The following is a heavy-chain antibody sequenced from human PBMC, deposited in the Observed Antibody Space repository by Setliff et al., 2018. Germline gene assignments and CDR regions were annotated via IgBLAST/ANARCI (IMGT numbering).Heavy chain of an antibody. D-gene: IGHD3-10*01. CDR3: ARDPGFRSGTWSLDL. Sequence: SETLSLTCNVSGVSISSYYWSWIRQPPGKGLESIGYIQKSGSTNYNPSLMSRVSISVDTSKNQFSLKLRSVTAADTAVYYCARDPGFRSGTWSLDLWGQGALVTVSS. J-gene: IGHJ5*02. V-gene: IGHV4-59*12. CDR1: GVSISSYY. CDR2: IQKSGST.